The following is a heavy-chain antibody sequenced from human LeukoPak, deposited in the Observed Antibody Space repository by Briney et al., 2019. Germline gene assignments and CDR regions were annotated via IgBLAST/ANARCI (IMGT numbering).Heavy chain of an antibody. CDR2: ISNSGSAI. V-gene: IGHV3-48*03. CDR1: GFTFSSYE. Sequence: GGSLRLSYAASGFTFSSYEMNWVRQAPGKGLEWLSYISNSGSAIYYADSVKGRFSISRDNAKNSLYLQMSSLRADDTSVYYCARDLRGFPYYYYYMDVWGKGTTVTVSS. J-gene: IGHJ6*03. CDR3: ARDLRGFPYYYYYMDV.